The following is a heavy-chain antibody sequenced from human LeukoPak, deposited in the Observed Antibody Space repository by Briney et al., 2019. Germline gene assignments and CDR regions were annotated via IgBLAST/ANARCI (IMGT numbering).Heavy chain of an antibody. CDR2: ISGSGGST. CDR1: GFTFSSYA. D-gene: IGHD3-22*01. CDR3: AKEASRDQYYYDSSGYHYFDY. J-gene: IGHJ4*02. Sequence: GGSLRLSCAASGFTFSSYAMCWVRQAPGKGLEWVSAISGSGGSTYYADSVKGRFTISRDNSKNTLYLQMNSLRAEDTAVYYCAKEASRDQYYYDSSGYHYFDYWGQGTLVTVSS. V-gene: IGHV3-23*01.